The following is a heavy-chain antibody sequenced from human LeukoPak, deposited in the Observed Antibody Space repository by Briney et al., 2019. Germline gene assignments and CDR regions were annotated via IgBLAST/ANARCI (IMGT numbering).Heavy chain of an antibody. J-gene: IGHJ4*02. D-gene: IGHD6-19*01. CDR2: ICRSGST. CDR1: GDSVSSTHW. V-gene: IGHV4-4*02. Sequence: SETLSLTWTVSGDSVSSTHWWSWVRQPPGKGLEWIGEICRSGSTNDNPSLKSRVTVSVDQSKNQFSLKLTSVTAADTAIYYCARRQWGAVGFDYWGQGTLVTVSS. CDR3: ARRQWGAVGFDY.